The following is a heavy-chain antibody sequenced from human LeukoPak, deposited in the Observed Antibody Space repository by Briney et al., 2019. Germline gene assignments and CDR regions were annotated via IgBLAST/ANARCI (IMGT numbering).Heavy chain of an antibody. CDR2: IYTSGST. J-gene: IGHJ4*02. D-gene: IGHD3-3*01. CDR3: ARGKSLRFLEWLLFDY. V-gene: IGHV4-4*07. CDR1: GGSISSYY. Sequence: SETLSLTCTVSGGSISSYYWSWIRQPAGKGLEWIGRIYTSGSTNYNPSLKSRVTMSVDTSKNQFSLKLSSVTAADPAVYYCARGKSLRFLEWLLFDYWGQGTLVTVSS.